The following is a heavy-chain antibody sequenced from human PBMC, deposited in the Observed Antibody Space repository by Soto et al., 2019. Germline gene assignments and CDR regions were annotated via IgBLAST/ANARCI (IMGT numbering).Heavy chain of an antibody. CDR2: IYHSGSA. CDR3: VRDRGAVWGNYPKPAPKFDS. J-gene: IGHJ4*02. CDR1: GASITSENW. V-gene: IGHV4-4*02. D-gene: IGHD3-16*01. Sequence: SETLSLTCTVSGASITSENWWSWVRQPPGKGLEWIGEIYHSGSANYNPSLKSRATISLDKSKSQFSLKLTSVTAADKAIYYCVRDRGAVWGNYPKPAPKFDSWGQGTPVTVSS.